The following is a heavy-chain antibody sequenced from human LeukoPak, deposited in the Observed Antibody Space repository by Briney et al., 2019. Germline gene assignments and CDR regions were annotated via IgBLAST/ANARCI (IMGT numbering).Heavy chain of an antibody. CDR2: IYYSGST. D-gene: IGHD3-10*01. CDR1: GDSISSGGYY. CDR3: ARVTRVVITFDY. Sequence: SQTLSLTCTVSGDSISSGGYYWTWIRQHPGKGLEWIGYIYYSGSTYYNPSLKSRVTMSVDTSKNQFSLKLSSVTAADTAVYYCARVTRVVITFDYWGQGTLVTVSS. V-gene: IGHV4-31*03. J-gene: IGHJ4*02.